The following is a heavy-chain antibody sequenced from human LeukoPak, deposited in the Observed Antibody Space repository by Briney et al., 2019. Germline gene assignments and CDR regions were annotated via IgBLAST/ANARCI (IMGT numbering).Heavy chain of an antibody. CDR1: GSTVSNKY. CDR2: ISWDGGST. D-gene: IGHD5-18*01. Sequence: GGSLRLSCAASGSTVSNKYMTWVRQAPGKGLEWVSLISWDGGSTYYADSVKGRFTISRDNSKNSLYLQMNSLRTEDTALYYCAKDRTRGYSKYYYMDVWGKGTTVTVSS. CDR3: AKDRTRGYSKYYYMDV. V-gene: IGHV3-43*01. J-gene: IGHJ6*03.